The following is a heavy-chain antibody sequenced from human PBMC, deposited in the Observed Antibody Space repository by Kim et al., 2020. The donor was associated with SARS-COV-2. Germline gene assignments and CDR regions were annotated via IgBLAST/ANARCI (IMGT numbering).Heavy chain of an antibody. Sequence: ASVKVSCKASGYTFTSYGISWVRQAPGQGLEWMGWISAYNGNTNYAQKLQGRVTMTTDTSTSTAYMELRSLRSDDTAVYYCARSPDIVVVPAAILVYWFDPWGQGTLVTVSS. V-gene: IGHV1-18*04. J-gene: IGHJ5*02. CDR1: GYTFTSYG. CDR3: ARSPDIVVVPAAILVYWFDP. CDR2: ISAYNGNT. D-gene: IGHD2-2*01.